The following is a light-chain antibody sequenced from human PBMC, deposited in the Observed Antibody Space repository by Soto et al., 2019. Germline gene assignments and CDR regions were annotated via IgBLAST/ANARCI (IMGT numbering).Light chain of an antibody. CDR3: QKYNSAPLLT. CDR1: QGISNY. CDR2: GAS. V-gene: IGKV1-27*01. J-gene: IGKJ3*01. Sequence: DIQMTQSPSSLSASVGDRVTITCRASQGISNYLAWYQQKPGKVPKLLIYGASTLQSGVPSRFSGSGSGTDFNLTISSLQPEDVATYYCQKYNSAPLLTFGPGTKVDIK.